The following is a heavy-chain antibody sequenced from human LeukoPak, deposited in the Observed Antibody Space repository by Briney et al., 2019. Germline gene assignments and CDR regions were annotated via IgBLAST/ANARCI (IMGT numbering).Heavy chain of an antibody. CDR2: IKNDGSVE. Sequence: GGSLRLSCAASGFTFSGYWMTWVRQAPGKGLEWVANIKNDGSVENYVDSVKGRFTISRDNAKNSLYLQMNSLRAEDTAVYYCTRGGSYSANWGQGTLVTVSS. D-gene: IGHD1-26*01. CDR1: GFTFSGYW. V-gene: IGHV3-7*05. CDR3: TRGGSYSAN. J-gene: IGHJ4*02.